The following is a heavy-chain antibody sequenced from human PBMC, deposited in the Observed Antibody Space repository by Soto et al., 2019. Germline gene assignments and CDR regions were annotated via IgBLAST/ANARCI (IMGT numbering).Heavy chain of an antibody. CDR2: FNPILSMS. Sequence: SVKVSCKASGYTFTSYSINWVRQAPGLGLEWVGRFNPILSMSNSAQKFQGRVTLTADKSASTAYMVLSSLRSDDTAMYYCATSYGSGSRAFDYWGQGALVTVSS. V-gene: IGHV1-69*02. CDR1: GYTFTSYS. CDR3: ATSYGSGSRAFDY. J-gene: IGHJ4*02. D-gene: IGHD3-10*01.